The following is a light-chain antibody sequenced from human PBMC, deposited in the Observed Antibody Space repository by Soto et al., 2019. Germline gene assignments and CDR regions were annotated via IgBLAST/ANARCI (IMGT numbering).Light chain of an antibody. CDR2: EVN. J-gene: IGLJ2*01. CDR1: SSDVGGYNY. Sequence: QSALTQPASVSGSPGQSITISCTRTSSDVGGYNYVSWYQQHPGKAPKLMIFEVNNRPSGVSHRFSGSKSGNTASLTISGLRTEDEADYYCSSYTSSNTLVFGGGTQLTVL. V-gene: IGLV2-14*01. CDR3: SSYTSSNTLV.